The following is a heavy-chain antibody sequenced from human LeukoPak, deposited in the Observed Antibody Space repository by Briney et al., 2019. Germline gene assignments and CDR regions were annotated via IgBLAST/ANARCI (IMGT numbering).Heavy chain of an antibody. Sequence: GGSLRLSCTVSGFTLSSYEVSWIRQAPGKGLEWVSSIDYSGGSSYYADSVKGRFTISRDNAKNSLYLQMNSLRAEDTAAYYCARGTTVENYYYYYMDVWGKGTTVTVSS. D-gene: IGHD4-23*01. CDR3: ARGTTVENYYYYYMDV. J-gene: IGHJ6*03. CDR2: IDYSGGSS. V-gene: IGHV3-23*01. CDR1: GFTLSSYE.